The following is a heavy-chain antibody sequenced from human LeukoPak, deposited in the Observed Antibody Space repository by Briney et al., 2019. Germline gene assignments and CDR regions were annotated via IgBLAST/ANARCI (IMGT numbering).Heavy chain of an antibody. J-gene: IGHJ4*02. CDR2: FDREDDEA. V-gene: IGHV1-24*01. D-gene: IGHD2-21*02. Sequence: ASVKVSCKISGYSLSELSIHWVRQAPGKGLEWMGGFDREDDEAIYAQSFQGRVTMTEDTSTDTAYMELSSLRSEDTAVYYCARSRGDSNPVDYWGQGTLVTVSS. CDR3: ARSRGDSNPVDY. CDR1: GYSLSELS.